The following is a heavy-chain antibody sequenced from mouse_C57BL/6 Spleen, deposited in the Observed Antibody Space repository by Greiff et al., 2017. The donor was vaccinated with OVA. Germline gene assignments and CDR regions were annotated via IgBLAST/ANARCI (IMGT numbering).Heavy chain of an antibody. CDR3: ARDGGVLRAFAY. Sequence: EVHLVESGPGMVKPSQSLSLTCTVTGYSITSGYDWHWIRHFPGNKLEWMGYISYSGSTNYNPSLKRRISITHDTSKNHFFLKLNSVTTEDTATYYCARDGGVLRAFAYWGQGTLVTVSA. CDR1: GYSITSGYD. D-gene: IGHD1-1*01. V-gene: IGHV3-1*01. J-gene: IGHJ3*01. CDR2: ISYSGST.